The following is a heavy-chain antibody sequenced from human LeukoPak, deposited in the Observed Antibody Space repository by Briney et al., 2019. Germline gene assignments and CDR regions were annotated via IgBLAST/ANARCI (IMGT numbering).Heavy chain of an antibody. CDR3: VRATTAGSYYYLDY. V-gene: IGHV4-30-2*01. CDR2: IYHSGST. CDR1: GGSISSGGYS. J-gene: IGHJ4*02. Sequence: SETLSLTCAVSGGSISSGGYSWSWIRQPPGKGLEWIGYIYHSGSTYYNPSLKSRVTISVDRSKNQFSLKLSSVTAADTAVYYCVRATTAGSYYYLDYWGQGTLVTVSS. D-gene: IGHD6-13*01.